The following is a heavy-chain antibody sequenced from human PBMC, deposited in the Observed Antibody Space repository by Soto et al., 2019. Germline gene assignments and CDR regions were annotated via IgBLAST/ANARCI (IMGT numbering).Heavy chain of an antibody. CDR1: GFTFSSYA. J-gene: IGHJ4*02. V-gene: IGHV3-23*01. Sequence: GGSLRLSCAASGFTFSSYAMSWVRQAPGKGLEWVSAISGSGGSTYYADSVKGRFTISRDNSKNTLYLQMNSLRAEDTAVYYCAKGDRITIFGVVIIPWALFDYWGQGTLVTVSS. D-gene: IGHD3-3*01. CDR2: ISGSGGST. CDR3: AKGDRITIFGVVIIPWALFDY.